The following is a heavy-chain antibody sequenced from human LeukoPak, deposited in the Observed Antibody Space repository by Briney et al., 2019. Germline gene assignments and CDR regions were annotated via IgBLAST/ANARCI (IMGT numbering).Heavy chain of an antibody. D-gene: IGHD2-21*01. V-gene: IGHV4-34*01. Sequence: SETLSLTCAVYGGSFSGYYWSWIRQPPGKGLEWIGEINHSGSTNYNPSLKSRGTISVDTSKNQFSLKLSSVTAADTAVYYCATHLGGDWFDPWGQGTLVTVSS. J-gene: IGHJ5*02. CDR3: ATHLGGDWFDP. CDR1: GGSFSGYY. CDR2: INHSGST.